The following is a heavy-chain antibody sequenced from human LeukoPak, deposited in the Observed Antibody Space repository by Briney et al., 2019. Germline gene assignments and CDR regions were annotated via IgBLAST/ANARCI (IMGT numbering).Heavy chain of an antibody. Sequence: GGSLRLSCAASGFTFSSYEMNWVRQAPGKGLEWVSYISSSGSTIYYADSVKGRFTISRDNAKNSLYLQMNNLRAEDTAVYYCARGGALLTDYWGQGTLVTVSS. CDR1: GFTFSSYE. D-gene: IGHD1-26*01. CDR3: ARGGALLTDY. V-gene: IGHV3-48*03. J-gene: IGHJ4*02. CDR2: ISSSGSTI.